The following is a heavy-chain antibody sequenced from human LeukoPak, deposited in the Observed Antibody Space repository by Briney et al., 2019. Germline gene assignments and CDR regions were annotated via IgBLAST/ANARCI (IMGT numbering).Heavy chain of an antibody. V-gene: IGHV3-20*04. Sequence: GSLRLSCAASGFTFDDYDMSWVRQVPGKGLEWVSAINWNGASTGYADSVKGRFTISRDNAENSLYLQMSSLSAEDTALYFCARDVEYSNIYFYYYIDVWGKGTTVTVSS. CDR3: ARDVEYSNIYFYYYIDV. D-gene: IGHD6-6*01. CDR2: INWNGAST. J-gene: IGHJ6*03. CDR1: GFTFDDYD.